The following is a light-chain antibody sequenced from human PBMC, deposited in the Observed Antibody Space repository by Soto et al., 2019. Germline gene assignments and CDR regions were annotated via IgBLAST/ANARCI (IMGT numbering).Light chain of an antibody. CDR3: QQYNSYPWT. CDR2: KAS. J-gene: IGKJ1*01. CDR1: QTISTW. Sequence: IQMTQSPSTLSASVGDRVTFTCRASQTISTWLAWYQQKPGEDPKLLIYKASTLEVGVPSRFSASGSGTEFTLTINTLQPADFATYYCQQYNSYPWTFGQGTKV. V-gene: IGKV1-5*03.